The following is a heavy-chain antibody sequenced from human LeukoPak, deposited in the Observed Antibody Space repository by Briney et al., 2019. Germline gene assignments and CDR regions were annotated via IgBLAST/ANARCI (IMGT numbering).Heavy chain of an antibody. J-gene: IGHJ4*02. D-gene: IGHD1-26*01. CDR1: GFTFDDYA. CDR3: AKDSGSYPPGTFDY. V-gene: IGHV3-9*01. CDR2: ISWNSGSI. Sequence: GGSLRLSCAASGFTFDDYAMNWVRQAPGKGLEWVSGISWNSGSIGYADSVKGRFTISRDNAKNSLYLQMNSLRAEDTALYYCAKDSGSYPPGTFDYWGQGTLVTVSS.